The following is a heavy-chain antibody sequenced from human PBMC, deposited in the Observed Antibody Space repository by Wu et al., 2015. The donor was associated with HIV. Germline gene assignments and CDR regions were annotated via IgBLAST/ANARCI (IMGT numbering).Heavy chain of an antibody. CDR3: ASSYGSGSYYKWFDY. D-gene: IGHD3-10*01. J-gene: IGHJ4*02. CDR1: GGTFSYSA. Sequence: QAQLVQSGAEVKKPGSSVKVSCKASGGTFSYSAIAWVRQAPGQGLEWMGRIIPMFGTLNYAQKFQGRVTITADESTSTAYMELSSLRSEDTALYYCASSYGSGSYYKWFDYWGQGTLVTVSS. V-gene: IGHV1-69*13. CDR2: IIPMFGTL.